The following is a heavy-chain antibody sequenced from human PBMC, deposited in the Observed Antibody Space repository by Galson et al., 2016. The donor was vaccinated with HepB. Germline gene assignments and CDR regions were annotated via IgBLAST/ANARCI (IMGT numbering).Heavy chain of an antibody. Sequence: SETLSLTCTVSGASISGTAYYWGWIRQPPGGGGLEWIGSFYYTDDTYYNPSLKSRVAMSVDRSKNQFSLRLDSVTAADTGVYYCATGIVVAGKMYYYYMDVWGKGTTVTVSS. D-gene: IGHD6-19*01. J-gene: IGHJ6*03. CDR1: GASISGTAYY. CDR3: ATGIVVAGKMYYYYMDV. CDR2: FYYTDDT. V-gene: IGHV4-39*01.